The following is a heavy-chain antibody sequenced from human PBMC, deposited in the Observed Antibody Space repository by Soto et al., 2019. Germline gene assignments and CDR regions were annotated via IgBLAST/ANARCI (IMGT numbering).Heavy chain of an antibody. J-gene: IGHJ4*02. CDR1: RYTFTSYY. CDR2: INPSGGST. CDR3: AREGPYYYDSSGYYSDLLTYYFDY. Sequence: ASVKVSCKASRYTFTSYYMHWVRQAPGQGLEWMGIINPSGGSTSYAQKFQGRVTMTRDTSTSTVYMELSSLRSEDTAVYYCAREGPYYYDSSGYYSDLLTYYFDYWGRGTLVTVSS. D-gene: IGHD3-22*01. V-gene: IGHV1-46*01.